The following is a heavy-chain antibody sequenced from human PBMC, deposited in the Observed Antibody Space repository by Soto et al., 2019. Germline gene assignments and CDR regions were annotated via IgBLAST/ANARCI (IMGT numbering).Heavy chain of an antibody. V-gene: IGHV4-39*01. CDR1: GGSISSSSYY. J-gene: IGHJ3*02. D-gene: IGHD1-20*01. Sequence: SETLSLTCTVSGGSISSSSYYWGWIRQPPGKGLEWIGSIYYSGSTYYNPSLKSRVTISVDTSKNQFSLKPSSVTAADTAVYYCARHYNWNHKAFDIWGQGTMVTVSS. CDR3: ARHYNWNHKAFDI. CDR2: IYYSGST.